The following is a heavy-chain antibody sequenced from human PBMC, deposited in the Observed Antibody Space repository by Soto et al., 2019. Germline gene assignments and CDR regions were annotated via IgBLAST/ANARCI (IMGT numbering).Heavy chain of an antibody. CDR2: IIPIFGTA. D-gene: IGHD3-10*01. V-gene: IGHV1-69*13. J-gene: IGHJ6*02. CDR3: ARGCLYGSGCSSIRLIPFISYYYGMDF. Sequence: GASVKVSCKASGGTFSSYAISWVRQAPGQGLEWMGGIIPIFGTANYAQKFQGRVTITADESTSTAYMELSSLRSEDTAVYYCARGCLYGSGCSSIRLIPFISYYYGMDFSGPGPTVTVSS. CDR1: GGTFSSYA.